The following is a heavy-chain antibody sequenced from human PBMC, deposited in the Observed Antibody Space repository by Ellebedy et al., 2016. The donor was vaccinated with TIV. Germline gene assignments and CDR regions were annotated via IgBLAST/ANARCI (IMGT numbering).Heavy chain of an antibody. Sequence: SVKVSCTASGGTFSSYAISWVRQAPGQGLEWMGGIIPIFGTANYAQKFQGRVTITADESTSTAYMELSSLRSEDTAVYYCASIEAYYDILTGYYTPNHYFDYWGQGTLVTVSS. CDR1: GGTFSSYA. J-gene: IGHJ4*02. D-gene: IGHD3-9*01. CDR3: ASIEAYYDILTGYYTPNHYFDY. CDR2: IIPIFGTA. V-gene: IGHV1-69*13.